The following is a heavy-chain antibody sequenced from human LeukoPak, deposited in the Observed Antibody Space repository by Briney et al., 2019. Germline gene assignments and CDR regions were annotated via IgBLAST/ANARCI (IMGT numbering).Heavy chain of an antibody. CDR1: GGSISSYY. CDR3: ARLHYDSYYYYYTDV. V-gene: IGHV4-59*12. D-gene: IGHD3-16*01. Sequence: SETLSLTCTVSGGSISSYYWSWIRQPPGKGLEWIGYIYYSGSTSYNPSLKSRVTISVDTSKKQFSLKLSSVTAADTAVYYCARLHYDSYYYYYTDVWGTGTTVTISS. CDR2: IYYSGST. J-gene: IGHJ6*03.